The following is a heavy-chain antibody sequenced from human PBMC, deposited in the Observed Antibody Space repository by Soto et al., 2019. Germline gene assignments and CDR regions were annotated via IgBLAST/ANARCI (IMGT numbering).Heavy chain of an antibody. CDR2: IIPIFGTA. CDR3: ARSDIAVVPAASARYYYGMDV. D-gene: IGHD2-2*01. Sequence: SVKVSCKASGGTFSSYAISWVRQAPGQGLEWMGGIIPIFGTANYAQKFQGRVTITADESTSTAYMELSSLRSEDTAVYYCARSDIAVVPAASARYYYGMDVWGQGTTVTVSS. J-gene: IGHJ6*02. CDR1: GGTFSSYA. V-gene: IGHV1-69*13.